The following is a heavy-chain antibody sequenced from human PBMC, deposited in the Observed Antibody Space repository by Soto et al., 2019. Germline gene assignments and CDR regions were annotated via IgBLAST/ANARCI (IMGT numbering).Heavy chain of an antibody. V-gene: IGHV4-4*07. Sequence: SEILSLTCTVSGGSISNYYCNWIRQPAGKGLEWIGRIDTSGSTNYNPSLKSRVTMSVDTSNNQFSLKLTSVTAADTAVYYCARVHVMVVAGSTFDYWGHGTLVTVSS. CDR3: ARVHVMVVAGSTFDY. CDR1: GGSISNYY. D-gene: IGHD6-19*01. J-gene: IGHJ4*01. CDR2: IDTSGST.